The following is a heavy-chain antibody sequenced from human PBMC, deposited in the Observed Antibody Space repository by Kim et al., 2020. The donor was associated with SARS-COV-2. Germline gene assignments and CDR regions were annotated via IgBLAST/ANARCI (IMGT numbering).Heavy chain of an antibody. CDR2: IYYSGST. CDR3: ARDEGRRDKNYFDY. J-gene: IGHJ4*02. Sequence: SETLSLTCTVSGGSISSYYWSWIRQPPGKGLEWIGYIYYSGSTNYNPSLKSRVTISVDTSKNQFSLKLSSVTAADTAVYYCARDEGRRDKNYFDYWGQGTLVTVS. V-gene: IGHV4-59*13. CDR1: GGSISSYY.